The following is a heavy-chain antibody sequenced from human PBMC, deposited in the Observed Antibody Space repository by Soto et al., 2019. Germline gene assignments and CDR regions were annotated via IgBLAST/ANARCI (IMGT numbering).Heavy chain of an antibody. V-gene: IGHV5-51*01. CDR3: VGQAVLGATKSFDI. CDR2: IYPGDSDT. J-gene: IGHJ3*02. D-gene: IGHD1-26*01. CDR1: GDRFTSYW. Sequence: PXESLTISRKGSGDRFTSYWIALVRQMPGKGLEWMGTIYPGDSDTRYSPPFQGQVTISADKSISTAYLQWSSLKASDTAMYYCVGQAVLGATKSFDIWGQGTMVTVSS.